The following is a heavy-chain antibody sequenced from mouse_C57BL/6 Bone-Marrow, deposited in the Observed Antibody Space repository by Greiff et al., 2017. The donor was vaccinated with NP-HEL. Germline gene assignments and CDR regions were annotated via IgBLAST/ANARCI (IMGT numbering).Heavy chain of an antibody. D-gene: IGHD1-1*01. V-gene: IGHV1-9*01. CDR3: SRDGLLLRYPLYVDV. Sequence: QVQLQQSGAELMKPGASVKLSCKATGYTFTGYWIEWVKQRPGHGLEWIGEIIPGSGSNNYNEKVKGKGTFTVDTSSNTAYMQLSSLTTEYSALYYCSRDGLLLRYPLYVDVWGTGTTVTVSS. CDR2: IIPGSGSN. J-gene: IGHJ1*03. CDR1: GYTFTGYW.